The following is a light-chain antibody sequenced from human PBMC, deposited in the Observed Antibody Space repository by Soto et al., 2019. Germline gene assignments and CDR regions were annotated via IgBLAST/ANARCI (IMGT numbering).Light chain of an antibody. CDR3: QQRSNCPRLT. V-gene: IGKV3-11*01. CDR2: DAS. CDR1: QSVSSY. J-gene: IGKJ4*01. Sequence: EIVLTQSPATLSLSPGERATLSCRASQSVSSYLAWYQQKPGQAPRLLIYDASNRATGIPARFSGSGSWTDFTLTISRLAPEDFAVYYCQQRSNCPRLTFGGVTKVEIK.